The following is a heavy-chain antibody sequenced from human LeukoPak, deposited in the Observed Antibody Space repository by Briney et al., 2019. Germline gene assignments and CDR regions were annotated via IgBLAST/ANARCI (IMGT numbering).Heavy chain of an antibody. J-gene: IGHJ4*02. D-gene: IGHD3-16*01. CDR2: INYNGTT. CDR3: ARLDCSADTCYNY. Sequence: SETLSLTCTVSGGSISSYYWSWIRQSPGKGLEWIGYINYNGTTDYNPSLKSRLTISVDTSKNYVFLKLRSLTAADTAVYYCARLDCSADTCYNYWGLGTHVTVSS. V-gene: IGHV4-59*08. CDR1: GGSISSYY.